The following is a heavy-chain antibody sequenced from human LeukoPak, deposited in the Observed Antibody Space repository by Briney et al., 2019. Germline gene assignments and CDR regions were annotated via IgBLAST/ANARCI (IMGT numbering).Heavy chain of an antibody. D-gene: IGHD4-17*01. CDR2: INSDGSST. CDR1: GFTFSSYW. CDR3: ASNRYTVTDFDY. Sequence: GGSLRLSCSASGFTFSSYWMHWVRQGPGKGLVWVSRINSDGSSTSYADSGKGRLTIDRANAKNTLYLQMNNLRAEDTAVYYCASNRYTVTDFDYWGQGTLVTVSS. J-gene: IGHJ4*02. V-gene: IGHV3-74*01.